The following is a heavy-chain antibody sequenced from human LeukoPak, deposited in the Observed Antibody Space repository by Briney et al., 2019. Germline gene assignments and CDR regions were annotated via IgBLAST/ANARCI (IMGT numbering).Heavy chain of an antibody. D-gene: IGHD5-18*01. Sequence: SQTLSLTCAVSGGSISSGGYSWSWIRQPPGKGLEWIGYIYHSGSTYYNPSLKSRVTISVDTSKNHFSLKLSSVTAADTAVYYCTRGTLKYPGGYSYGLAFWGQGALVTVSS. CDR3: TRGTLKYPGGYSYGLAF. CDR1: GGSISSGGYS. J-gene: IGHJ4*02. CDR2: IYHSGST. V-gene: IGHV4-30-2*01.